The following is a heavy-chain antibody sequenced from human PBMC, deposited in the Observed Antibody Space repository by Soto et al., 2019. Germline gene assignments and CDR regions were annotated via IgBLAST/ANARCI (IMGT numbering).Heavy chain of an antibody. CDR3: AKDGLDIVVVPRGYYYYMDV. D-gene: IGHD2-2*03. Sequence: GGSLRLSCAASGFTFSSYGMHWVRQAPGKGLEWVAVISYDGSNKYYADSVKGRFTISRDNSKNTLYLQMNSLRAEDTAVYYCAKDGLDIVVVPRGYYYYMDVWGKGTTVTVSS. CDR2: ISYDGSNK. CDR1: GFTFSSYG. V-gene: IGHV3-30*18. J-gene: IGHJ6*03.